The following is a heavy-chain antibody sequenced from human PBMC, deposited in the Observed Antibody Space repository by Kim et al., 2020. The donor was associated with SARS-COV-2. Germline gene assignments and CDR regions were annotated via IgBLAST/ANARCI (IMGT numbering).Heavy chain of an antibody. CDR2: INHSGST. J-gene: IGHJ4*02. V-gene: IGHV4-34*01. CDR1: GGSFSGYY. D-gene: IGHD6-13*01. CDR3: ARGYSSSYFDY. Sequence: SETLSLTCAVYGGSFSGYYWSWIRQPPGKGLEWIGEINHSGSTNYNPSLKSRVTISVDTSKNQFSLKLSSVTAADTAVYYCARGYSSSYFDYWGQGTLVTVSS.